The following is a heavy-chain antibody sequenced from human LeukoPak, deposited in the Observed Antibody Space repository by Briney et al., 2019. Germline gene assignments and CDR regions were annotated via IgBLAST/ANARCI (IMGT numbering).Heavy chain of an antibody. V-gene: IGHV3-74*01. CDR2: INSDGSSI. J-gene: IGHJ5*02. Sequence: GGSQRLSCAASGFTFSSYWMHWVRQAPGKGLVWASRINSDGSSISYADSVKGRFTISRDNAKNTLYLQMNSLRAEDTAVYYCAREATVVTLSNWFDPWGQGTLVTVSS. CDR1: GFTFSSYW. D-gene: IGHD4-23*01. CDR3: AREATVVTLSNWFDP.